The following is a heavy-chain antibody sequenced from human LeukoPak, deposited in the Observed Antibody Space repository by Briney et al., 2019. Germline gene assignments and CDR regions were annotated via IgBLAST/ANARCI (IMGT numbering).Heavy chain of an antibody. Sequence: PGGSLRLSCAVSGFTLSSHAMSWVRQAPGEGLEWVSGIRGSGGVTYYADTVKGRFTISRDNSKNTLNLQMNSLRAEDAGVYFCAKGAPNYFDYWGQGTLVTVSS. D-gene: IGHD1-26*01. J-gene: IGHJ4*02. V-gene: IGHV3-23*01. CDR3: AKGAPNYFDY. CDR2: IRGSGGVT. CDR1: GFTLSSHA.